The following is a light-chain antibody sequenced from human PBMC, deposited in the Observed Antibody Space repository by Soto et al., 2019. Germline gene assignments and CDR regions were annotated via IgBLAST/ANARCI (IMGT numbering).Light chain of an antibody. V-gene: IGLV2-23*01. CDR3: CSYAGSSTWV. CDR1: SSDVGSYNF. Sequence: QSALTQPASVSGSPGQSITISCTGTSSDVGSYNFVSWYQQHPGKAPKVMIYEGSKRPSGVSNRFSGSKSGNTASLTISGLQAEDEADYYCCSYAGSSTWVFGTVTKFTVL. J-gene: IGLJ1*01. CDR2: EGS.